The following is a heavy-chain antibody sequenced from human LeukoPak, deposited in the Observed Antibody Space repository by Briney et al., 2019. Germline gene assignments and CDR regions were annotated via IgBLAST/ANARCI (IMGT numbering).Heavy chain of an antibody. CDR2: ISSTSGSI. V-gene: IGHV3-48*04. D-gene: IGHD3-3*02. Sequence: PGGSLRLSCAASGFTFSSYTMNWVRQAPGKGLEWVSYISSTSGSIYYADSVKGRFTISRDNAKNSLYLQMNSLRAEDTAVYYCARDRSISGLDFWGQGTLVTVSS. CDR3: ARDRSISGLDF. CDR1: GFTFSSYT. J-gene: IGHJ4*02.